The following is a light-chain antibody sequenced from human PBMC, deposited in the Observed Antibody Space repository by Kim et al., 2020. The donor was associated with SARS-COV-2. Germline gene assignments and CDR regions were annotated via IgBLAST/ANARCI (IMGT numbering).Light chain of an antibody. CDR2: RNN. CDR1: SSNIGSDY. Sequence: GQRVTISCSGSSSNIGSDYAYWYQQRPGTPPKVLIYRNNQRPSGVPDRFSGSKSDTSASLAISGLRSEDEGDYYCASWDDSLSGLVFGGGTQLTVL. CDR3: ASWDDSLSGLV. V-gene: IGLV1-47*01. J-gene: IGLJ2*01.